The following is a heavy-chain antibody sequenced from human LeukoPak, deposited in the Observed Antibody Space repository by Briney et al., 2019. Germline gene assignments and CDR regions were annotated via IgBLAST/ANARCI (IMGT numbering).Heavy chain of an antibody. Sequence: GGSLRLSCAASGFTFSAYNMNWVRRTPGKGLEWVSSITTSSSYIYYADSVKGRFTISRDNAKNSLYLQMNTLRAEDTAVYFCSTATYSSGYHYFESWGQGTLVTVSS. J-gene: IGHJ4*02. CDR3: STATYSSGYHYFES. CDR1: GFTFSAYN. CDR2: ITTSSSYI. D-gene: IGHD5-18*01. V-gene: IGHV3-21*01.